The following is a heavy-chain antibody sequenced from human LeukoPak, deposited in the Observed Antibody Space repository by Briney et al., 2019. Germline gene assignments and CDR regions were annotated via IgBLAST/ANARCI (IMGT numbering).Heavy chain of an antibody. D-gene: IGHD2-2*01. CDR3: ARDGDTRVYCSSTSCPTNYYYYMDV. Sequence: ASVKASCKASGYTFTSYYMHWVRQAPGQGLEWMGIINPSGGSTSYAQKFQGRVTMTRDMSTSTVYMELSSLRSEDTAVYYCARDGDTRVYCSSTSCPTNYYYYMDVWGKGTTVTVSS. CDR2: INPSGGST. V-gene: IGHV1-46*01. CDR1: GYTFTSYY. J-gene: IGHJ6*03.